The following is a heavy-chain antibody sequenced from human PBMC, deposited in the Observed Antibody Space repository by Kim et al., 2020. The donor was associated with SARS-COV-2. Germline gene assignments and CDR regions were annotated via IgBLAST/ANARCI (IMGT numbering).Heavy chain of an antibody. CDR2: INHSGST. D-gene: IGHD3-3*02. Sequence: SETLSLTCAVYGGSFSGYYWSWIRQPPGKGLEWIGEINHSGSTNYNPSLKSRVTISVDTSKNQFSLKLSSVTAADTAVYYCARAHFWSGYYYYYYGMDVWGQGTTVTVSS. J-gene: IGHJ6*02. V-gene: IGHV4-34*01. CDR1: GGSFSGYY. CDR3: ARAHFWSGYYYYYYGMDV.